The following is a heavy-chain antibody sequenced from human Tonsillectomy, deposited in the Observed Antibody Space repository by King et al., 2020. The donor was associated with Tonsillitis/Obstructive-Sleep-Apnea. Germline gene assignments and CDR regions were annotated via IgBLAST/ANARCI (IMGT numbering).Heavy chain of an antibody. CDR2: IYYSGST. V-gene: IGHV4-61*01. J-gene: IGHJ5*02. CDR1: GGSVSSGSYY. D-gene: IGHD1-26*01. Sequence: QLQESGPGLVKPSETLSLTCTVSGGSVSSGSYYWSWIRQPPGKGLEWIGYIYYSGSTNYNPSLKSRVTISVDTSKNQFSLKLSSVTAAATAVYYCARDEAGATSPWGQGTLVTVSS. CDR3: ARDEAGATSP.